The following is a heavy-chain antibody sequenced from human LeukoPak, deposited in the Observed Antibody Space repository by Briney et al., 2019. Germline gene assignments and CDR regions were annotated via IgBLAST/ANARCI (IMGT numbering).Heavy chain of an antibody. CDR3: ATGGGRDSYWFDP. Sequence: ASVKVSCKVSGYTLTELSMHWVRQAPGKGLEWMGGFDPEDGETIYAQKFQGRVTMTEDTSTDTAYMELSSLRSEDAAVYYCATGGGRDSYWFDPWGQGTLVTVSS. CDR2: FDPEDGET. J-gene: IGHJ5*02. D-gene: IGHD3-10*01. V-gene: IGHV1-24*01. CDR1: GYTLTELS.